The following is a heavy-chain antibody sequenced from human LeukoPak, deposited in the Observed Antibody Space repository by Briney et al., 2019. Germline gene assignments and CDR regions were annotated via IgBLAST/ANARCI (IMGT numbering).Heavy chain of an antibody. Sequence: SETLSLTCTVSGGSFSSSSYYWGWIRQPPGKGLEWIGSIYYSGSTYYNPSLKSRVTISVDTSKNQFSLKLTSVTASDTAVYYCARRQYGSSKFDYWGQGTLITVSS. CDR2: IYYSGST. J-gene: IGHJ4*02. D-gene: IGHD6-6*01. V-gene: IGHV4-39*01. CDR3: ARRQYGSSKFDY. CDR1: GGSFSSSSYY.